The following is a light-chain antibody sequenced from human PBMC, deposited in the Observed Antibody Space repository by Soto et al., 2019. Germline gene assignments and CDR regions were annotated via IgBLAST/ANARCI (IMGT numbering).Light chain of an antibody. CDR1: QSISSN. V-gene: IGKV3-15*01. Sequence: EIVMTQSPATLSVSPGERVALSCRASQSISSNLAWYQQKVGQAPRLLFYGASIRATGVPARFSGSGSGTEVTLTVSSLQSEDFAVYYCQQYNNHLRTFGQGTKLEIK. CDR3: QQYNNHLRT. CDR2: GAS. J-gene: IGKJ2*01.